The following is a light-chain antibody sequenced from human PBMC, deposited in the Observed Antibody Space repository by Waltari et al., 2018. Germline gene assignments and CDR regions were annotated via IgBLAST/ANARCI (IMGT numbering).Light chain of an antibody. CDR1: QSLVHSDGNTH. J-gene: IGKJ2*01. Sequence: DVVMTQSPLSLPVTLGQPASISCTSSQSLVHSDGNTHLTLSKQMPGQAPRRLIYRVFNRYSVVPDRFSGSVSGTDFTLKISRVEAEYVEVYYCMQGTHWAYTFGQGTKLDIK. CDR3: MQGTHWAYT. V-gene: IGKV2-30*02. CDR2: RVF.